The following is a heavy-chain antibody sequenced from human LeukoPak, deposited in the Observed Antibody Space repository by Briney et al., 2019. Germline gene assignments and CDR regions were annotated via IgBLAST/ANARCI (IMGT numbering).Heavy chain of an antibody. D-gene: IGHD7-27*01. Sequence: SETLSLTCTVSGGSTSSYYWSWIRQPAGKGLEWIGRIYTSGSTNYNPSLKSRVTMSVDTSKNQFSLKLSSVTAADTAVYYCARGSNSRLGRDAFDIWGQGTMVTVSS. CDR3: ARGSNSRLGRDAFDI. J-gene: IGHJ3*02. V-gene: IGHV4-4*07. CDR1: GGSTSSYY. CDR2: IYTSGST.